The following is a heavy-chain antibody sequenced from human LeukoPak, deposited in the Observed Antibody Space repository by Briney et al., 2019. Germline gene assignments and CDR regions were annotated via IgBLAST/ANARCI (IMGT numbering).Heavy chain of an antibody. J-gene: IGHJ4*02. Sequence: HPGGSLRLSCAASGFTFSSYGMHWVRQAPGKGLGWVAFIRYDGSNKYYADSVKGRFTISRDNSKNTLYLQMNSLRAEDTAVYYCAKELGYCSGGSCYWGQGTLVTVSS. CDR3: AKELGYCSGGSCY. CDR2: IRYDGSNK. CDR1: GFTFSSYG. D-gene: IGHD2-15*01. V-gene: IGHV3-30*02.